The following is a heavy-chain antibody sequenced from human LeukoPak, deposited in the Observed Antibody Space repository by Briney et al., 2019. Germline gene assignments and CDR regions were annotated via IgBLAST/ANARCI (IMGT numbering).Heavy chain of an antibody. CDR2: ISSSSSYI. CDR3: ARGASRSQPPDY. V-gene: IGHV3-21*01. J-gene: IGHJ4*02. D-gene: IGHD5-18*01. CDR1: GFTFSSYS. Sequence: PGGSLRLSCAASGFTFSSYSMNWVRQAPGQGLEWVSSISSSSSYIYYEDSVKGRFTISRDNAKNSLYLQMNSLRAEDTAVYYCARGASRSQPPDYWGQGTLVTVSS.